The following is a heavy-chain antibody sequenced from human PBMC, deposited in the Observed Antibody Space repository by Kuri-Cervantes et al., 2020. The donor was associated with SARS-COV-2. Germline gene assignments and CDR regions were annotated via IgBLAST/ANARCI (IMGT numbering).Heavy chain of an antibody. CDR3: ARGSNWGNVPLDY. J-gene: IGHJ4*02. CDR2: IYYSGST. CDR1: GDSISSDR. Sequence: SETLSLTCTVSGDSISSDRWSWIRQSPEKGLEWIGYIYYSGSTNYNPSLKSRVTISVDTSKNQFSLKLSSVTAADTAVYYCARGSNWGNVPLDYWGQGTLVTVSS. D-gene: IGHD7-27*01. V-gene: IGHV4-59*01.